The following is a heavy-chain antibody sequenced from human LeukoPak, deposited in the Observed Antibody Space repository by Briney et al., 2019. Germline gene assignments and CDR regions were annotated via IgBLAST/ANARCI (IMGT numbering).Heavy chain of an antibody. CDR3: ARDGWPAFDY. CDR2: TYYRSKWYT. Sequence: SQTLSLTCAISGDSVSTNTAAWNWIRQSPSRGLEWLGRTYYRSKWYTDYAVSVKSRITINPDTSKSQFSLRLNSVTPEDTAVYFCARDGWPAFDYWGQGTLVTVSS. CDR1: GDSVSTNTAA. J-gene: IGHJ4*02. V-gene: IGHV6-1*01. D-gene: IGHD2-15*01.